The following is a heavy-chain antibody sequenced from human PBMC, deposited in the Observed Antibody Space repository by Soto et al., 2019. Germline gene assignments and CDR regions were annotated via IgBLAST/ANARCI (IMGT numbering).Heavy chain of an antibody. D-gene: IGHD6-13*01. CDR2: VSFSGSK. CDR1: GDSVSNSGYY. J-gene: IGHJ5*02. V-gene: IGHV4-39*01. Sequence: QLLLQESGPGLVKPSETLSLTCTVSGDSVSNSGYYWGWIRQSPGKRLEWIGSVSFSGSKYYNPALRSRVALSVDTSKALIPRKMRPVPAADTGVYYWAIGSTWQVRVWFDPWGQGTLVTVSS. CDR3: AIGSTWQVRVWFDP.